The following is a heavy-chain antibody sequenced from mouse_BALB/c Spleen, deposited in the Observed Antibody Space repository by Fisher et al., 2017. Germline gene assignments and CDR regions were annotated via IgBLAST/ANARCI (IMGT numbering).Heavy chain of an antibody. Sequence: RFTISRDNAKNTLYLQMSSLKSEDTAMYYCARDASIYYGNHYYAMDYWGQGTSVTVSS. J-gene: IGHJ4*01. CDR3: ARDASIYYGNHYYAMDY. D-gene: IGHD2-1*01. V-gene: IGHV5-6-3*01.